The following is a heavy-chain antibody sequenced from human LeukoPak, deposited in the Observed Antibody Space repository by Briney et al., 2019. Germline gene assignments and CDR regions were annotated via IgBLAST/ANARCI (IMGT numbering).Heavy chain of an antibody. CDR1: GGSLSSGDYY. CDR3: ARAGLVVPAANFDY. D-gene: IGHD2-2*01. Sequence: PSETLSLTCTVSGGSLSSGDYYWSWVRQPPGTGLEWLGYIYYSGSTYYNPSLKSRVTISVDTSKNQFSLKLSSVTAADTAVYYCARAGLVVPAANFDYWGQGTLVTVS. V-gene: IGHV4-30-4*01. CDR2: IYYSGST. J-gene: IGHJ4*02.